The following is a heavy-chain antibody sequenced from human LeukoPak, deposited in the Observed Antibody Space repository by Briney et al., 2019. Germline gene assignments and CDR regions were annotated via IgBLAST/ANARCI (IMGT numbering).Heavy chain of an antibody. J-gene: IGHJ5*02. CDR1: GYTFTSYG. CDR2: ISAHNGNT. Sequence: ASVKVSCKASGYTFTSYGISWVRQAPGQGLEWMGWISAHNGNTNYAQKLQGRVTMTTDTSTSTAYMELRSLRSDDTAVYYCARDDYSSSSIWFDPWGQGTLVTVSS. CDR3: ARDDYSSSSIWFDP. D-gene: IGHD6-6*01. V-gene: IGHV1-18*01.